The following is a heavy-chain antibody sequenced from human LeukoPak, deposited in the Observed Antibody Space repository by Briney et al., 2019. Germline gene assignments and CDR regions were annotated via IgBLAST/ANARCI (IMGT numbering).Heavy chain of an antibody. CDR2: INHSGST. D-gene: IGHD6-13*01. J-gene: IGHJ4*02. V-gene: IGHV4-34*01. CDR3: ARVPAYSRVPIDY. Sequence: PSETLSLTCAVYGGSFSGYYWSWLRQPTGKGLEWIGEINHSGSTNYNPSLKSRVTISVDTSKNQFSLKLSSVTAADTAVYYCARVPAYSRVPIDYWGQGTLVTVSS. CDR1: GGSFSGYY.